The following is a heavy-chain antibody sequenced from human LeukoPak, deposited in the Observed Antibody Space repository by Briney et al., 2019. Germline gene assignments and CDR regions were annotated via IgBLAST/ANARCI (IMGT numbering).Heavy chain of an antibody. Sequence: PGGSLRLSCAASGFTFDDHAMHWVRQAPGKGLEWVSAISGSGGSTYYADSVKGRFTISRDNSKNTLYLQMNSLRAEDTAVYYCAKLYCSSTSCSRGGYFDYWGRGTLVTVSS. V-gene: IGHV3-23*01. CDR2: ISGSGGST. D-gene: IGHD2-2*01. CDR1: GFTFDDHA. J-gene: IGHJ4*02. CDR3: AKLYCSSTSCSRGGYFDY.